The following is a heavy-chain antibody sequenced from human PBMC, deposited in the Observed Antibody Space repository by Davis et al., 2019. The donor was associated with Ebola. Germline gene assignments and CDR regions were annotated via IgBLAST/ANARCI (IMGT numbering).Heavy chain of an antibody. Sequence: ESLKISCAASGFTFSSYSMNWVRQAPGKGLEWVSSISSSSSYIYYADSVKGRFTISRDNAKNSLYLQMNSLRAEDTAVYYCARDTADGFDIWGQGTMVTVSS. J-gene: IGHJ3*02. CDR2: ISSSSSYI. V-gene: IGHV3-21*01. CDR3: ARDTADGFDI. D-gene: IGHD5-18*01. CDR1: GFTFSSYS.